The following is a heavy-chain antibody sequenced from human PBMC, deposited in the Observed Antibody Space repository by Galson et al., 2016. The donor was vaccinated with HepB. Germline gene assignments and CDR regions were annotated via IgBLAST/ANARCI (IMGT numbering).Heavy chain of an antibody. D-gene: IGHD3-22*01. J-gene: IGHJ6*02. V-gene: IGHV1-18*04. CDR3: ARDRGWLCWFEYNGMGV. Sequence: SVKVSCKASGYSFTSYGISWVRQAPGQGLEWMTWISAYNGDTNYGQKFQGRVTMTTDTSTSTAYMELRSLRSDDTAVYYCARDRGWLCWFEYNGMGVWGQGTTVTVSS. CDR1: GYSFTSYG. CDR2: ISAYNGDT.